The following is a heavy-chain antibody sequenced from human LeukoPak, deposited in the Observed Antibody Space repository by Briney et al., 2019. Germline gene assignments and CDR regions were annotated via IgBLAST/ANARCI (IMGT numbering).Heavy chain of an antibody. CDR1: GYTFTSYG. V-gene: IGHV1-18*01. J-gene: IGHJ4*02. Sequence: GASVKVSCKASGYTFTSYGISWVRQAPGQGLEWMGWISAYNGNTNYAQKLRGRVTMTTDTSTSTAYMELRSLRSDDTAVYYCARDHKYSSGWYIDYWGQGTLVTVSS. CDR2: ISAYNGNT. D-gene: IGHD6-19*01. CDR3: ARDHKYSSGWYIDY.